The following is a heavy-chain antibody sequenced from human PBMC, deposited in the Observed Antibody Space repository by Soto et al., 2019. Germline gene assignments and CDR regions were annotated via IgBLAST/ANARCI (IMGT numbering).Heavy chain of an antibody. V-gene: IGHV4-39*01. Sequence: SETLSLTCTVSGGSIRSSSFYYWPSIRQPPGKGLKWIGSINYSGSTYYNPSLKSQVTIPVDTSKNQFSLKLSYVTAADTAVYYCARRDELGFDYWGQGTLVTVSS. CDR2: INYSGST. CDR1: GGSIRSSSFYY. D-gene: IGHD7-27*01. J-gene: IGHJ4*02. CDR3: ARRDELGFDY.